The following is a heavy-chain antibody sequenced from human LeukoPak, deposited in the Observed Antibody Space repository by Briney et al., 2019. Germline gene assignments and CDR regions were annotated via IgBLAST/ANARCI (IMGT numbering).Heavy chain of an antibody. Sequence: GASVKVSCKVSGYTLTELSIHWVRQAPGRGLEWMGGFDPEHGETIYAQMIQGRVTMTEDTSTGTAYIELTSLTSEDTAVYYCATRSPHSGYDSFDYWGQGTLVTVSS. CDR1: GYTLTELS. V-gene: IGHV1-24*01. D-gene: IGHD5-12*01. CDR3: ATRSPHSGYDSFDY. CDR2: FDPEHGET. J-gene: IGHJ4*02.